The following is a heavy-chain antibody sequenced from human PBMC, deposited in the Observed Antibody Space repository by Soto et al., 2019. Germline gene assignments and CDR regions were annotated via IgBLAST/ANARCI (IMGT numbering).Heavy chain of an antibody. CDR2: ISYSGFT. CDR1: DASVSSVNYY. D-gene: IGHD1-26*01. V-gene: IGHV4-61*01. J-gene: IGHJ4*02. Sequence: VQLQESGPGLVKPSETLSLTCTVSDASVSSVNYYWTWVRQPPGKGLEWIGYISYSGFTKSNPSLRSRVTISVDSSKNQFSLKLSSVSAADTDVYYCARLVGATAVDYWGQGTLVTVSS. CDR3: ARLVGATAVDY.